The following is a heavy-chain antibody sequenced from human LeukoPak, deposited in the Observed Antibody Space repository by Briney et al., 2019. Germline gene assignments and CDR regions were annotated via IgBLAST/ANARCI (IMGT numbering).Heavy chain of an antibody. V-gene: IGHV4-38-2*02. CDR3: ARVGGRSFDP. J-gene: IGHJ5*02. Sequence: SETLSLTCTVSGYSISSGYYWGWIRQPPGKGLEWIGYISHSEKTYYNPSLKSRVTILVDTSKNQFSLKLSSVTAADTAVYYCARVGGRSFDPWGQGTLVTVSS. D-gene: IGHD3-16*01. CDR2: ISHSEKT. CDR1: GYSISSGYY.